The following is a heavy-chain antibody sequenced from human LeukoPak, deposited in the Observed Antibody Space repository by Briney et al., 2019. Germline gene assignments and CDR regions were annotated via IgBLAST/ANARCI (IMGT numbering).Heavy chain of an antibody. CDR2: ISAYNGNT. Sequence: ASVKVSCKASGYTFTSYGISWVRQAPGQGLEWMGWISAYNGNTNYAQKLQGRVTMTTDTSTSTAYMELRSLRSDDTAVYYCVKPSTMIVVVAPLRSWGQGTLVTVSS. CDR1: GYTFTSYG. J-gene: IGHJ5*02. CDR3: VKPSTMIVVVAPLRS. V-gene: IGHV1-18*01. D-gene: IGHD3-22*01.